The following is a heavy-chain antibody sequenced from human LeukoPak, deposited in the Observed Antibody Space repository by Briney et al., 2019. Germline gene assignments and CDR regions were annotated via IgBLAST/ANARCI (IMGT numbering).Heavy chain of an antibody. CDR3: AKDRSTTWSFDY. V-gene: IGHV3-30*18. J-gene: IGHJ4*02. CDR2: ISDDGSRK. CDR1: GFTFSFSR. Sequence: GRALRLSCAASGFTFSFSRMYWVRQAPGKGLEWVAFISDDGSRKYYADSVKGRFTMSRDNSKNTLFLQMNSLRTEDTAVYYCAKDRSTTWSFDYWGQGTLVTVSS. D-gene: IGHD6-13*01.